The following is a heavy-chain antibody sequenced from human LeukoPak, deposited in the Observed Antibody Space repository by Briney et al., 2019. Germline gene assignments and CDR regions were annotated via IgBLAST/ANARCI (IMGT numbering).Heavy chain of an antibody. CDR1: GYTFTGYY. J-gene: IGHJ5*02. CDR2: INPNSGGT. Sequence: GASVKVSCKASGYTFTGYYMHWVRQAPGQGLEWMGWINPNSGGTNYAQKFQGRVTMTRDTSISTAYMELSRLRSDDTAVYDCARSYYDFWSGYYGPLNWFDPWGQGTLVTVSS. D-gene: IGHD3-3*01. CDR3: ARSYYDFWSGYYGPLNWFDP. V-gene: IGHV1-2*02.